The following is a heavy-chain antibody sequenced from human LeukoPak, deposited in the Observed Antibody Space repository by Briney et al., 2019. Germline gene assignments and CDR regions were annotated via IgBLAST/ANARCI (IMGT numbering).Heavy chain of an antibody. V-gene: IGHV3-15*01. CDR3: TTYDSDGFYSDY. Sequence: GGSLRLSCAASGFTFSNAWMSWVRQAPGKGLEWVGRIKSKAAAGATDYAAPVKGRFTISRDDSKNTLHLQMNSLKTEDTAVYYCTTYDSDGFYSDYWGQGTLVTVSS. CDR1: GFTFSNAW. J-gene: IGHJ4*02. D-gene: IGHD3-22*01. CDR2: IKSKAAAGAT.